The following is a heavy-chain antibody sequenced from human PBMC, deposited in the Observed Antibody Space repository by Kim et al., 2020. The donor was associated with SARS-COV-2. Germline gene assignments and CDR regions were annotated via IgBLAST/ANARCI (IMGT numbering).Heavy chain of an antibody. V-gene: IGHV4-59*08. Sequence: SETLSLTCSVSGDSISNYYWSWIRQAPGKGLEWIGFLYYSGSTNYSPSLRSRVTISVDTSKNQFSLKLSSVTAADTAVYYCARHKWFGELLTPFFDYWGQGTLVTVSS. D-gene: IGHD3-10*01. CDR2: LYYSGST. CDR1: GDSISNYY. CDR3: ARHKWFGELLTPFFDY. J-gene: IGHJ4*02.